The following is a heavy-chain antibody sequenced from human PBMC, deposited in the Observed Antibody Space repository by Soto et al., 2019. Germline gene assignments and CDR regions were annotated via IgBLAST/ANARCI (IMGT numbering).Heavy chain of an antibody. J-gene: IGHJ3*02. V-gene: IGHV3-49*03. D-gene: IGHD3-10*01. CDR2: IRSKAYGGTT. CDR1: GFTFGDYA. CDR3: TRELIGYYYGSGSYYFDAFDI. Sequence: GGSLRLSCTASGFTFGDYAMSWFSQAPGKGLEWVGFIRSKAYGGTTEYAASVKGGFTISRDDSKSIAYLQMNSLKTEDTAVYYCTRELIGYYYGSGSYYFDAFDIWGQGTMVTVSS.